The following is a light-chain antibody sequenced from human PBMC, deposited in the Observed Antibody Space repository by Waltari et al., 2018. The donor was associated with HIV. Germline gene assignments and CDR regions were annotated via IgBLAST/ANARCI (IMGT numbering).Light chain of an antibody. CDR3: SSYAMTTTVL. CDR1: SSDVGGYHY. Sequence: QSALPQPASVSGSPGQSITISCTGTSSDVGGYHYVSWYQQHPGKAPKLIIYEVSNRPSGVSDRFSGSKSGNTASLTISGLQAEDEADYFCSSYAMTTTVLFGGGTKLTVL. J-gene: IGLJ2*01. CDR2: EVS. V-gene: IGLV2-14*01.